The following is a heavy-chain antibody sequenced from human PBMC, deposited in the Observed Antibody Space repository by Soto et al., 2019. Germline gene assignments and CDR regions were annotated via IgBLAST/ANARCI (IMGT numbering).Heavy chain of an antibody. CDR1: GGSISSGTYY. V-gene: IGHV4-31*03. D-gene: IGHD2-15*01. CDR2: ISHSGRT. Sequence: SETLSLTCTVSGGSISSGTYYWTWVRQRPGEGLEWIGFISHSGRTYYNPSLKSRAAISVDTSENQFSLRLSSVTAADTAVYFCARDSDYCTGGSCYGNFGFWGQGTLVTVSS. CDR3: ARDSDYCTGGSCYGNFGF. J-gene: IGHJ4*02.